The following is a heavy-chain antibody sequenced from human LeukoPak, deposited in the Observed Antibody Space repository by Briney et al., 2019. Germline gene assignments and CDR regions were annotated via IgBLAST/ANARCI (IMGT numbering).Heavy chain of an antibody. CDR2: IYYSGST. CDR3: ARRLELAGSFDY. CDR1: GGSISGSSYY. D-gene: IGHD3-10*01. V-gene: IGHV4-39*01. J-gene: IGHJ4*02. Sequence: SETLSLTCTVSGGSISGSSYYWGWIRQPPGKGLEWIGSIYYSGSTYYNPSLKSRVTISVDTSKNQFSLKLSSVTAADTAVYYCARRLELAGSFDYWGQGTLVTVSS.